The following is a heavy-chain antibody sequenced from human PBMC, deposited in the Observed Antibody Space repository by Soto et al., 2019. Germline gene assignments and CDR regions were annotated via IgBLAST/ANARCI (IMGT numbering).Heavy chain of an antibody. CDR1: RFNFSAAW. CDR2: IKPKSEGETA. CDR3: ATVPCSSGPT. V-gene: IGHV3-15*07. D-gene: IGHD6-19*01. J-gene: IGHJ4*02. Sequence: EMQLVQSGGGLVKPGGSLRLSCVASRFNFSAAWVNWIRQAPGKGLEWVGRIKPKSEGETADYTAPVRGRFTISRDDSQSTLHLQMDRLKTEDTDVYYCATVPCSSGPTWGLGVLVNVSS.